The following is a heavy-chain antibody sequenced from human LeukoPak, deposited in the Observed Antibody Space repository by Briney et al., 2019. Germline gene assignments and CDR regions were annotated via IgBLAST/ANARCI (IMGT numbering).Heavy chain of an antibody. CDR2: ISSSSSTI. CDR1: GFTVSSYS. Sequence: GGSLRLSCAASGFTVSSYSMNWVRQAPGKGLEWGSYISSSSSTIYYADSVKGRFTISRDNAKNSLYLQMNSLRDEDTAVYYCARQDTADNWFDPWGQGTLVTVSS. D-gene: IGHD5-18*01. CDR3: ARQDTADNWFDP. J-gene: IGHJ5*02. V-gene: IGHV3-48*02.